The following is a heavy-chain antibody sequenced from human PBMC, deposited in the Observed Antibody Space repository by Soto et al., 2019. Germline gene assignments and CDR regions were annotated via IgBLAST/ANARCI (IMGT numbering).Heavy chain of an antibody. CDR1: GGSISTTSFY. D-gene: IGHD2-21*01. V-gene: IGHV4-39*01. J-gene: IGHJ6*03. CDR3: ARIPVRYYYYMDV. CDR2: LYYGGST. Sequence: PSETLSLTCTVSGGSISTTSFYWGWVRQPPGKGLEWIGSLYYGGSTYYDPSLKSRVTTSVDTSKSQFSLKVISVTAADTAVYYCARIPVRYYYYMDVWGKGTTVTVSS.